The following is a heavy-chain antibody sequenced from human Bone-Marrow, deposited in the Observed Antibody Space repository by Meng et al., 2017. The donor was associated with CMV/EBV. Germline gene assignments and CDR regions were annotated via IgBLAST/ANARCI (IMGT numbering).Heavy chain of an antibody. CDR3: ARDQEWESDY. J-gene: IGHJ4*02. D-gene: IGHD1-26*01. V-gene: IGHV4-38-2*02. CDR2: IYHSGTT. CDR1: GYSISSGYY. Sequence: GSLRLSCTVSGYSISSGYYWGWIRQPPGKGLEWIGSIYHSGTTFYNPSLKSRVTISVDTSKNQFSLKLNSVTAADTAVYYCARDQEWESDYWGQGTLVNVSS.